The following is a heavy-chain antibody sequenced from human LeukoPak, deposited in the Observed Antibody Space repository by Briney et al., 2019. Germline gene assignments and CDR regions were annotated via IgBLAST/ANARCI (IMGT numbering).Heavy chain of an antibody. D-gene: IGHD2-2*01. CDR2: INSDGSWT. J-gene: IGHJ4*02. Sequence: GGSLRLSCAASGNYLMHWGRQAPGKGLVWVSHINSDGSWTSYADSVKGRFTISKDNAKNTVYLQMNNLRAEDTAVYYCVSFYETYWGRGTLVTVSS. CDR3: VSFYETY. CDR1: GNYL. V-gene: IGHV3-74*01.